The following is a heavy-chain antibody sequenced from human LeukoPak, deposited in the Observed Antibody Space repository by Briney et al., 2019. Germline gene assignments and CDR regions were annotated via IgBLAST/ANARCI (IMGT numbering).Heavy chain of an antibody. Sequence: QTGGSLRFSCAASGFTFSSYAMHWVRQAPGKGLEWVAVISYDGSNKYYADSVKGRFTISRDNSKNTLYLQMNSLRAEDTAVYYCARVRYYDSSGIDDYWGQGTLVTVSS. J-gene: IGHJ4*02. CDR1: GFTFSSYA. CDR2: ISYDGSNK. D-gene: IGHD3-22*01. V-gene: IGHV3-30*04. CDR3: ARVRYYDSSGIDDY.